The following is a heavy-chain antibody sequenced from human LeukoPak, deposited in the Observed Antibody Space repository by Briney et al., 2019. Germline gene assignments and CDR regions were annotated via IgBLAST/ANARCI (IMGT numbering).Heavy chain of an antibody. CDR2: IYSGGST. D-gene: IGHD6-13*01. CDR3: ARGGVYSSSWYFW. V-gene: IGHV3-53*01. CDR1: GFTVSSNY. J-gene: IGHJ4*02. Sequence: GGSLRLSCAASGFTVSSNYMSWVRQAPGKGLEWVSVIYSGGSTYYADSAKGRFTISRDNSKNTLYPQMNSLRAEDTAVYYCARGGVYSSSWYFWWGQGTLVTVSS.